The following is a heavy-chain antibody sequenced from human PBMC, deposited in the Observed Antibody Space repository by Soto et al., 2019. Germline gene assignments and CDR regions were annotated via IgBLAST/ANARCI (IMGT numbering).Heavy chain of an antibody. V-gene: IGHV3-74*03. Sequence: EVQLVESGGGLVQPGGSLRLSCAASGFSFSRFWMHWVRQAPGKGLVWVSRIYSDGSGPMYADSVKGRFTISRYNAKSTLYLQMNSLRAEDTVVYYCATLNSFGSDYWGQGTLVTVSS. J-gene: IGHJ4*02. CDR3: ATLNSFGSDY. CDR1: GFSFSRFW. D-gene: IGHD5-18*01. CDR2: IYSDGSGP.